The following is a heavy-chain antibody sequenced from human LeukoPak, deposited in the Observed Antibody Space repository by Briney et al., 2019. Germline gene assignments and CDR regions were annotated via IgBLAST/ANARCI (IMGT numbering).Heavy chain of an antibody. D-gene: IGHD2-15*01. CDR3: ARHLTDTYCSGGTCYMYYFEY. Sequence: SETLSLTCTVSGGSISSYYWSWIRQPPGKGLEWIGFIYYSGSTKYNPSLKSRVTISVDTSKNQFSLKLTSVTAADTAVYYCARHLTDTYCSGGTCYMYYFEYWGQGTLVTVSS. CDR1: GGSISSYY. V-gene: IGHV4-59*08. J-gene: IGHJ4*02. CDR2: IYYSGST.